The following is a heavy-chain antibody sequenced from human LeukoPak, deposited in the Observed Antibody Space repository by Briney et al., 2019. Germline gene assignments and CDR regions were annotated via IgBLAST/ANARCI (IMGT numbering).Heavy chain of an antibody. CDR3: ASGHDYGDYLDNLGLYY. CDR2: IYYSGST. D-gene: IGHD4-17*01. J-gene: IGHJ4*02. Sequence: SETLSLTCTVSGGSISSYYWSWIRQPPGKGLECIGYIYYSGSTNYNPSLKSRVTISVDTSKNQFSLKLSSVTAADTAVYYCASGHDYGDYLDNLGLYYWGQGTLVTVSS. V-gene: IGHV4-59*01. CDR1: GGSISSYY.